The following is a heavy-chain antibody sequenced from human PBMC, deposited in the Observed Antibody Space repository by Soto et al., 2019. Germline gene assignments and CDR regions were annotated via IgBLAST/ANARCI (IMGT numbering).Heavy chain of an antibody. CDR2: ISYDGSNK. V-gene: IGHV3-30*18. CDR3: AKGGRAYCGGDCRYYFDY. D-gene: IGHD2-21*02. Sequence: QVQLVESGGGVVQPGRSLRLSCAASRFTFSGYGMHWVRQAPGKGLEWVAVISYDGSNKFYADSVKGRFTISRDNSKNTLYLQMNILRAEDTAVYYCAKGGRAYCGGDCRYYFDYGGQGTLVTVSS. J-gene: IGHJ4*02. CDR1: RFTFSGYG.